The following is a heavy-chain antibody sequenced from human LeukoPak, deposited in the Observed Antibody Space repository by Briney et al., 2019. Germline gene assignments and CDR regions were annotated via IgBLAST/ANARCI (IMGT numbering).Heavy chain of an antibody. CDR3: ARVGCSSTSCCRGTNWFDP. J-gene: IGHJ5*02. D-gene: IGHD2-2*01. CDR2: IYTSGST. V-gene: IGHV4-61*02. CDR1: GASISSGSYY. Sequence: SETLSLTRTVSGASISSGSYYWSWIRQPDGKGLEWIGRIYTSGSTNYNPSLKSRVTISVDTSRNQFSLKLSSVTAADTAVYYCARVGCSSTSCCRGTNWFDPWGQGTLVTVSS.